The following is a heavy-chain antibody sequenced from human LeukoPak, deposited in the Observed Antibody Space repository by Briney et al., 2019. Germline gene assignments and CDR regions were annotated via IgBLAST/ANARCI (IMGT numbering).Heavy chain of an antibody. J-gene: IGHJ3*02. D-gene: IGHD3-22*01. V-gene: IGHV5-51*01. CDR3: ARPVYYDSSGHYFDDAFEI. CDR1: GYSFTSYW. CDR2: IYPGDSDT. Sequence: PGESLKISCKGSGYSFTSYWIGCMRQMPGKGLEWMGIIYPGDSDTRYSPSFQGQVTISTDESISTAYLQWSSLKASDTAMYYCARPVYYDSSGHYFDDAFEIWGQGTMVTVSS.